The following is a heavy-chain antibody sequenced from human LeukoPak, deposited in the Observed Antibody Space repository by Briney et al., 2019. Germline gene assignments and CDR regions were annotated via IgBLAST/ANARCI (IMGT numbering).Heavy chain of an antibody. CDR3: ARGPVYYDSSGYNDY. J-gene: IGHJ4*02. V-gene: IGHV4-34*01. CDR1: GGSFSGYY. CDR2: INHSGST. D-gene: IGHD3-22*01. Sequence: SETLSLTCAVYGGSFSGYYWSWLRQPPGKGREWIGEINHSGSTNYNPSLKSRVTISVDTSKNRFSLKQSSVTAADTAVYYCARGPVYYDSSGYNDYWGQGTLVTVSS.